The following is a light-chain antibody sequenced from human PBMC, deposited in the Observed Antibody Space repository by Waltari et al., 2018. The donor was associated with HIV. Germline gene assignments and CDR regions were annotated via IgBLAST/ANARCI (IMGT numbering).Light chain of an antibody. CDR3: ASYISSASPE. V-gene: IGLV2-14*01. CDR2: EVS. Sequence: QSALTQPASVSGSPGQSITISCAGTSSDLRDYNSVSWYQHHPGKVPKLIIYEVSNRPSGVSSRISGSISANTASLTISGLQPEDEADYFCASYISSASPEFGGGTKVTVL. J-gene: IGLJ3*02. CDR1: SSDLRDYNS.